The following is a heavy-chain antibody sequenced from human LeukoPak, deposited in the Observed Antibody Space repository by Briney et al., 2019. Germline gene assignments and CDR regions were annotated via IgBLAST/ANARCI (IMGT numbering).Heavy chain of an antibody. D-gene: IGHD1-26*01. J-gene: IGHJ3*02. CDR1: GYTFTSYD. Sequence: GASVKVSCKASGYTFTSYDINWVRQATGQGLEWMGWMHPNSGNTGYAQNFQGRVTMTRNTSISTAYMELSSLRSEDTAVYYCARGPGVSGLDAFDIWGQGTMVTVSS. V-gene: IGHV1-8*01. CDR2: MHPNSGNT. CDR3: ARGPGVSGLDAFDI.